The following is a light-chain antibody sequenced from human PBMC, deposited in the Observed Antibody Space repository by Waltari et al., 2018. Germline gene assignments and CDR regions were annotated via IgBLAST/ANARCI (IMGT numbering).Light chain of an antibody. CDR3: EQCDSLPMT. CDR1: QDISTY. CDR2: DAS. Sequence: DIQMTQSQSSLSASVGDRVTITCQASQDISTYLNWYQQTPGKAPKLLIYDASSLETGVPSRFSGSGSGSDFTFTITSLQPEDIGTYYCEQCDSLPMTFGQGTRLEI. V-gene: IGKV1-33*01. J-gene: IGKJ5*01.